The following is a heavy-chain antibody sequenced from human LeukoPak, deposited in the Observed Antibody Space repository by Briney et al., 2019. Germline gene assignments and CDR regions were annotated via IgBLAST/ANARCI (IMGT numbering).Heavy chain of an antibody. V-gene: IGHV4-30-4*01. J-gene: IGHJ4*02. D-gene: IGHD2-21*02. Sequence: SETLSLTCIVSGGSISSGDYYWSWIRQPPGKGLEWIGYIYYSGSTYYNPSLKSRVTISVDTSKNQFSLKLSSVTAADTAVYYCAREKAAYCGGDCHSLDYWGQGTLVTVSS. CDR2: IYYSGST. CDR3: AREKAAYCGGDCHSLDY. CDR1: GGSISSGDYY.